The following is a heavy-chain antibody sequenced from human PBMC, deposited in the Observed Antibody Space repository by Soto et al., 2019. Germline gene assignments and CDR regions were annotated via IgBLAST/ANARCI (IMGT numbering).Heavy chain of an antibody. Sequence: EVQLVESGGGLVQPGRSLRLSCAASGFNFDDYAIHWVRQGPGKGLEWVSGISWNSGNIGYEDSVKSRFTISRDNAKNSLYLQMNSLRADDTAYYSCAKDRRALARGDPFDYWGQGTPVNVSS. V-gene: IGHV3-9*01. J-gene: IGHJ4*02. CDR1: GFNFDDYA. D-gene: IGHD3-16*01. CDR2: ISWNSGNI. CDR3: AKDRRALARGDPFDY.